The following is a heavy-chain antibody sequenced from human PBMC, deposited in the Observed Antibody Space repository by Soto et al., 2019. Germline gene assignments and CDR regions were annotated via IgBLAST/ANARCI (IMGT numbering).Heavy chain of an antibody. D-gene: IGHD1-26*01. V-gene: IGHV4-34*02. J-gene: IGHJ5*02. CDR2: INHSGHT. Sequence: QVQLQQWGAGLLKSSETLSLTCAVYGGSFTSYYWTWIRQSPDKGLGWIGEINHSGHTNYNPSFQSRVAISVATSKEQFFLNLTSVTAADRGVYYCVRQGVGASGLGCFDPWGQGTLVTVSS. CDR3: VRQGVGASGLGCFDP. CDR1: GGSFTSYY.